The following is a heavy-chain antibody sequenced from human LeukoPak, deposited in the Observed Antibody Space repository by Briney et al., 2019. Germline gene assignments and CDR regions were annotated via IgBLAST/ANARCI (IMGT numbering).Heavy chain of an antibody. Sequence: GASVKVSCKASGYAFNDYYMHWVRQAPGQGLEWMGWINPNSGGTNYAQKFQGWVTMTRDTSISTAYMELSRLRSDDTAVYYCARDGYSGYDLDYWGQGTLVTVSS. CDR2: INPNSGGT. V-gene: IGHV1-2*04. CDR1: GYAFNDYY. D-gene: IGHD5-12*01. CDR3: ARDGYSGYDLDY. J-gene: IGHJ4*02.